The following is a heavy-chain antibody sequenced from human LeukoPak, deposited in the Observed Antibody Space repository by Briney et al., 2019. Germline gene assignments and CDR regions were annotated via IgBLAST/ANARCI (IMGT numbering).Heavy chain of an antibody. V-gene: IGHV1-18*01. J-gene: IGHJ6*02. CDR1: GYTFTTYG. D-gene: IGHD2-2*01. CDR2: ISPYNANT. Sequence: VASVKVSCKTSGYTFTTYGISWVRQAPGQGLEWMGWISPYNANTNYAQKLQGRVTMTTDTSTSTAYMELRSLRSDDTAAYYCARDLGYHLLTNYYYYGMDVWGQGTTVTVSS. CDR3: ARDLGYHLLTNYYYYGMDV.